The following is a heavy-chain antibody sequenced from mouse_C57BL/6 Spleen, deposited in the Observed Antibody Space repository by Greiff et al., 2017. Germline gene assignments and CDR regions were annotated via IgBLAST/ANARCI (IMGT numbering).Heavy chain of an antibody. D-gene: IGHD1-1*01. CDR1: GYTFTSYW. CDR2: IDPNSGGT. Sequence: QVQLKQSGAELVKPGASVKLSCKASGYTFTSYWMHWVKQRPGRGLEWIGRIDPNSGGTKYNEKFKSKATLTVDKPTSTAYMQLSSLTSEDSAVYYCARSDYYGSSYKGYFDVWGTGTTVTVSS. V-gene: IGHV1-72*01. CDR3: ARSDYYGSSYKGYFDV. J-gene: IGHJ1*03.